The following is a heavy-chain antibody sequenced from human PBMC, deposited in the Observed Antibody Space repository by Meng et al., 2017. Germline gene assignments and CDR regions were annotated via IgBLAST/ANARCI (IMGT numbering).Heavy chain of an antibody. V-gene: IGHV1-2*06. D-gene: IGHD2-15*01. Sequence: QVQLGQSGAEVKKPGASVKFSCKASGYTFPDYWLHWVRRAPGQGLEWMGRINPKSGDTHYAQRFQGRVTMTGDTSISTAYMELSGLRSDDTAMYYCARTNCSGGSCYSFHFDYWGQGTLVTVSS. CDR2: INPKSGDT. CDR3: ARTNCSGGSCYSFHFDY. CDR1: GYTFPDYW. J-gene: IGHJ4*02.